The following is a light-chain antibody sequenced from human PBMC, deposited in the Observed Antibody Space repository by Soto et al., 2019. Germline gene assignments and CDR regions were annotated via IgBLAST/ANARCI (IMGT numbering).Light chain of an antibody. V-gene: IGKV3-11*01. CDR1: QSVGNY. J-gene: IGKJ5*01. Sequence: EIVLTQSPATLSLSPGERATLSCRASQSVGNYLAWYQQRPGQAPRLLIYDASNRATGIPARFSGSGSGTDSTLTISSLEPEDCAVYYCQQRRDWPPGATFGQGTRLEIK. CDR2: DAS. CDR3: QQRRDWPPGAT.